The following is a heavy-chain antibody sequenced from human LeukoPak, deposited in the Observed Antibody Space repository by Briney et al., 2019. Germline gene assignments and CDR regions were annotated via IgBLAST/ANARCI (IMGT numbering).Heavy chain of an antibody. CDR2: ISSSGSNT. D-gene: IGHD2-15*01. CDR3: ARGPRDPTGYCSGGRCSPTYDV. J-gene: IGHJ4*02. Sequence: GGSLRLSCSAPGFTFSSFEKEWGRQAPGEGLGWVSYISSSGSNTYYADSMKGRFTISRDNAKNSLYLQMNSLRAEDTAVYYCARGPRDPTGYCSGGRCSPTYDVWGQGTLVTVSS. V-gene: IGHV3-48*03. CDR1: GFTFSSFE.